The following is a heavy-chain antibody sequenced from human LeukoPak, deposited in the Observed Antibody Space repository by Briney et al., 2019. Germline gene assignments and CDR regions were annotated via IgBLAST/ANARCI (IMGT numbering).Heavy chain of an antibody. CDR3: ARESGYYYDSSGLFGGFDP. CDR2: IYYSGST. Sequence: SETLSLTCAVYGGSFSGYYWSWIRQPPGKGLEWIGYIYYSGSTNYNPSLKSRVTISVDTSKNQFSLKLSSVTAADTAVYYCARESGYYYDSSGLFGGFDPWGQGTLVTVSS. V-gene: IGHV4-59*01. D-gene: IGHD3-22*01. CDR1: GGSFSGYY. J-gene: IGHJ5*02.